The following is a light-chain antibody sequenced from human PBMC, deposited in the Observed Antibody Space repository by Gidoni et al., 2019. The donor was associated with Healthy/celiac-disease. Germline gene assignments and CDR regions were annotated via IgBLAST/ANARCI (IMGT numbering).Light chain of an antibody. CDR1: QSVSSSY. CDR2: CAS. V-gene: IGKV3-20*01. J-gene: IGKJ1*01. Sequence: EVVLTQSTGTLSLSPGERATLACRASQSVSSSYLAWYQQKPGQAPRLLIYCASSRATGIPDRFSGSGSGTDFTLTIIRLEPEDFAVYYCQHYGSSPRTFGQGTKVEIK. CDR3: QHYGSSPRT.